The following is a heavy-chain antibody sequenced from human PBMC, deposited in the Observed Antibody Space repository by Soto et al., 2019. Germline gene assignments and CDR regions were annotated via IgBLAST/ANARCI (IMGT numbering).Heavy chain of an antibody. V-gene: IGHV1-69*04. CDR1: GGTFSSYT. Sequence: SVKVSCKASGGTFSSYTISWVRQAPGQGLELMGRTIPILGIANYAQKFQGRVTITADKSTSTAYMELSSLRSEDTAVYYCARDRYGDNTFDYWGQGTLVTVSS. J-gene: IGHJ4*02. D-gene: IGHD4-17*01. CDR3: ARDRYGDNTFDY. CDR2: TIPILGIA.